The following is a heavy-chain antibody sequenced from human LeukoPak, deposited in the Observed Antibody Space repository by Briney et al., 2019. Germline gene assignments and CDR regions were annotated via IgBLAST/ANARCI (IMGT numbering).Heavy chain of an antibody. V-gene: IGHV1-8*03. CDR3: AREGLDY. J-gene: IGHJ4*02. CDR2: MNPNSGNL. Sequence: GASVKVSCKASGYTFTNYDINWVRQATGQGLEWMGYMNPNSGNLAYAQKFQGRVTITTDASISTAYMELSGLRSEDTALYYCAREGLDYWGQGTLVTVPS. CDR1: GYTFTNYD.